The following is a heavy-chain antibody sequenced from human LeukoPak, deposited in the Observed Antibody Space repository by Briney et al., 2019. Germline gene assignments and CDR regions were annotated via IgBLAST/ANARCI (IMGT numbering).Heavy chain of an antibody. CDR2: IYYSGNT. CDR3: ARQTGSGLFILP. V-gene: IGHV4-39*01. CDR1: GVSISSSNSY. Sequence: SETLSLTCTVSGVSISSSNSYWGWIRQPPGKGLEWIGSIYYSGNTYYNASLKSQVSISTDTSKNQFSLRLTSATAADTAVYYCARQTGSGLFILPGGQGTLVTVSS. D-gene: IGHD3/OR15-3a*01. J-gene: IGHJ4*02.